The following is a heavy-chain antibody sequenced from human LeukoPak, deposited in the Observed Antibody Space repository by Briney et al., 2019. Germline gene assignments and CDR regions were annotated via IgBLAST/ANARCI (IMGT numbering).Heavy chain of an antibody. CDR2: IYYSGST. J-gene: IGHJ4*02. V-gene: IGHV4-31*02. Sequence: YCWSWXRQHPGKGLEWIVYIYYSGSTNYNPSIKSRVTISVNTAKSQFSLKLTSVTAADTAVYYCARDSGYSYGPLDYWGQGTLVTVSS. CDR1: YC. D-gene: IGHD5-18*01. CDR3: ARDSGYSYGPLDY.